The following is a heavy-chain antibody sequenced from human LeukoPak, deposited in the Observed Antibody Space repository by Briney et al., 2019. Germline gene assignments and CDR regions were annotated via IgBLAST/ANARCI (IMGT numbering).Heavy chain of an antibody. CDR2: INPSGGST. CDR1: GYTFTSYY. V-gene: IGHV1-46*03. CDR3: SRWGSGTFDY. Sequence: ASVKVSCKASGYTFTSYYMHWVRQAPGQGLEWMGIINPSGGSTSYAQRFQGRVTMTRDTSTSTVYMELSSLRSEDTAVCYCSRWGSGTFDYWGQGTLVTVSS. D-gene: IGHD1-26*01. J-gene: IGHJ4*02.